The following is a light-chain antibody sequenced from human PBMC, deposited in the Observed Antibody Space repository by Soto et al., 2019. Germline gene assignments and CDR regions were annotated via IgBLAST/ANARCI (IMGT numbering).Light chain of an antibody. CDR1: QSVSSTY. Sequence: EIVLTQSPGTLSLSPGERATLSCRASQSVSSTYLAWYQQKPGQAPRLLIYGASSRATGIPDRFSGSGSGTDFTLTISRLEPEDFAVYYCQQYVGSPRTFGQGTKV. V-gene: IGKV3-20*01. CDR3: QQYVGSPRT. CDR2: GAS. J-gene: IGKJ1*01.